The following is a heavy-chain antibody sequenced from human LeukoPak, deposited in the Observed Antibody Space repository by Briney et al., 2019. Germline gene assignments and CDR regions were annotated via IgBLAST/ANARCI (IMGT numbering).Heavy chain of an antibody. CDR3: ATVMGATPGE. D-gene: IGHD1-26*01. CDR1: GFTFSSYG. CDR2: IWDDGSNK. J-gene: IGHJ4*02. V-gene: IGHV3-33*01. Sequence: GRSLRLSCAASGFTFSSYGMHWVRQAPGKGLECVAVIWDDGSNKYYADSVKGRFIISRDNSKNTLYLQMNSLRAEDTAVYYCATVMGATPGEWGQGTLVTVSS.